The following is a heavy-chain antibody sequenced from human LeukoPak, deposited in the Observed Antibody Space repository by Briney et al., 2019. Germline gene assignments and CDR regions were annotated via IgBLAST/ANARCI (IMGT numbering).Heavy chain of an antibody. CDR1: GFTFSSYW. CDR2: IKQDGSEK. Sequence: GGSLRLSCAASGFTFSSYWMSWVCHAPGKGLEWVANIKQDGSEKYYVDSVKGRFTISRDNAKNSLYLQMNSLRAEDTAVYYCARDIRYCSSTSCYTGGTDYWGQGTLVTVSS. J-gene: IGHJ4*02. CDR3: ARDIRYCSSTSCYTGGTDY. V-gene: IGHV3-7*01. D-gene: IGHD2-2*02.